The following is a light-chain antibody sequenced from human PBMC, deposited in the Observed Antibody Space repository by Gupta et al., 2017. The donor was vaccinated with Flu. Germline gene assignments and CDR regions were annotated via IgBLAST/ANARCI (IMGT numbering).Light chain of an antibody. CDR2: WAS. Sequence: DIVLTQSPDSLAVSLGERATINCRSNQSVLFSSDNRNYLAWYQQKPGQPPKLLIYWASTRESGVPDRFSGGGSGTDFTLTISSLQAEDVAVYYCHQYYDTLPYTFGQGTKLEIK. J-gene: IGKJ2*01. CDR3: HQYYDTLPYT. V-gene: IGKV4-1*01. CDR1: QSVLFSSDNRNY.